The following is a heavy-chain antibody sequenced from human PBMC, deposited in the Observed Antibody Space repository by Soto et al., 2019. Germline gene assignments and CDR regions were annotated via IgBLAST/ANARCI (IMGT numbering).Heavy chain of an antibody. CDR3: AKCPSGDCYDNWFDP. Sequence: EVQLLESGGGLVQPGGSLRLSCEPSGFTFSSYAMSWVRQAPGKGLEWVSAISGSGGNTYYADSVKGRFTISRDISKNTLYLQTNSLRAEDTAVYYCAKCPSGDCYDNWFDPWGQGTLVTVSS. CDR2: ISGSGGNT. V-gene: IGHV3-23*01. D-gene: IGHD2-21*02. CDR1: GFTFSSYA. J-gene: IGHJ5*02.